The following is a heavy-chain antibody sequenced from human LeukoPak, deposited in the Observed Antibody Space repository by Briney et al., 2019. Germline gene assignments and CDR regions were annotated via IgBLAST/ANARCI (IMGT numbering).Heavy chain of an antibody. CDR1: GGSFSGYY. Sequence: SETLSLTCAVYGGSFSGYYWSWIRQPPGKGLEWIGEINHSGSTNYNPSLKSRVTISVDTSKNQFSLKLSSVTAADTAVYYCARGHFKGLNFDYWGQGTLVTVSS. V-gene: IGHV4-34*01. D-gene: IGHD3-3*02. CDR2: INHSGST. J-gene: IGHJ4*02. CDR3: ARGHFKGLNFDY.